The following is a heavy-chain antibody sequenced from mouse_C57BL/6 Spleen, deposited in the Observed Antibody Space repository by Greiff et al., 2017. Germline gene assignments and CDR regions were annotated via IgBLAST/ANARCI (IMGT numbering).Heavy chain of an antibody. CDR1: GYNITDYY. CDR3: ARYITTVVAGDY. Sequence: EVQLEESGAELVKPGASVKLSCTASGYNITDYYMHWVKQRPEQGLEWIGRIDPEDGDTKYAQKFQGKATITADTSSSTAYMQLISLTSEDTAVYYCARYITTVVAGDYWGQGTTLTVSS. V-gene: IGHV14-2*01. D-gene: IGHD1-1*01. J-gene: IGHJ2*01. CDR2: IDPEDGDT.